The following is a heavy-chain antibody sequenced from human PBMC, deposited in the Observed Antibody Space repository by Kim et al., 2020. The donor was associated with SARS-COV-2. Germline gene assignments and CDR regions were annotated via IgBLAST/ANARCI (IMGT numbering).Heavy chain of an antibody. CDR3: ARDFAIVVVTAIFDY. CDR2: INAGNGNT. J-gene: IGHJ4*02. CDR1: GYTFTSYA. Sequence: ASVKVSCKASGYTFTSYAMHWVRQAPGQRLEWMGWINAGNGNTKYSQKFQGRVTITRDTSASTAYMELSSLRSEDTAVYYCARDFAIVVVTAIFDYWGQGTLVTVSS. D-gene: IGHD2-21*02. V-gene: IGHV1-3*01.